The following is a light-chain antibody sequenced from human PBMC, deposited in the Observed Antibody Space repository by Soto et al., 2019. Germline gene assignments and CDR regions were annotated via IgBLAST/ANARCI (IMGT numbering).Light chain of an antibody. CDR2: DVT. Sequence: QSVLTQPASVSGSPGQSITISCTGTGSDIGGYNYVSWYQQSPGKAPKLMIYDVTNRPSGVSNRFSGSKSGNTASLTISGLQAEDEADYYCSSYTSTSTLVVFGGGTKVTVL. CDR1: GSDIGGYNY. J-gene: IGLJ2*01. V-gene: IGLV2-14*01. CDR3: SSYTSTSTLVV.